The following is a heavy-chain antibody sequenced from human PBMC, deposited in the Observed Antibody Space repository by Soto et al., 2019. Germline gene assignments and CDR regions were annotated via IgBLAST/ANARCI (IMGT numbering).Heavy chain of an antibody. CDR1: GGSISSGGYY. J-gene: IGHJ3*02. D-gene: IGHD1-26*01. CDR3: VRDLPRIVGAMYAFDI. CDR2: IYYSGST. V-gene: IGHV4-31*03. Sequence: QVQLQESGPGLVKPSQTLSLTCTVSGGSISSGGYYWSWIRQHPGKGLEWIGYIYYSGSTYYNPSLKSRVTISVDTSKNQFSLKLSSVTAADTAVYYCVRDLPRIVGAMYAFDIWGQGTMVTVSS.